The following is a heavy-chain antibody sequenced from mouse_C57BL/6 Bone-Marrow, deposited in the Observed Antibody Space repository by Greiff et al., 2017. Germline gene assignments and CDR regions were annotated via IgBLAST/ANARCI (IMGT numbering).Heavy chain of an antibody. V-gene: IGHV1-81*01. Sequence: VQLVESGAELARPGASVKLSCKASGYTFTSYGISWVKQRTGQGLEWIGEIYPRSGNTYYNEKFKGKATLTADKSSSTAYMELRSLTSEDSAVYFCARGHYGSSYGYFDYWGQGTTLTVSS. CDR2: IYPRSGNT. J-gene: IGHJ2*01. CDR1: GYTFTSYG. D-gene: IGHD1-1*01. CDR3: ARGHYGSSYGYFDY.